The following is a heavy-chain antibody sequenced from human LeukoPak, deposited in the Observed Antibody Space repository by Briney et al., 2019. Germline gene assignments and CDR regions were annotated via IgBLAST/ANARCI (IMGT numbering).Heavy chain of an antibody. J-gene: IGHJ3*02. D-gene: IGHD4-17*01. CDR3: ARYSTVTTYDAFDI. CDR2: IYHSGST. Sequence: PSETPSLTCAVSGYSISSGYYWGWIRQPPGKGLEWIGGIYHSGSTYYNPSLKSRVTISVDTSKNQFSLKLSSVTAADTAVYYCARYSTVTTYDAFDIWGQGTMVTVSS. V-gene: IGHV4-38-2*01. CDR1: GYSISSGYY.